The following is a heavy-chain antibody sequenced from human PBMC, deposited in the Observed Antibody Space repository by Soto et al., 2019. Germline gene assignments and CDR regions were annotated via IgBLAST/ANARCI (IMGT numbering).Heavy chain of an antibody. CDR2: IYYSGST. Sequence: PSETLSLTCTVSGGSISSYYWSWIRQPPGKGLEWIGYIYYSGSTNYNPSLKSRVTISVDTSKNQFSLKLSSVTAADTAVYYCARAPTPMTTENWFDPWGQGTLVTVS. CDR1: GGSISSYY. J-gene: IGHJ5*02. V-gene: IGHV4-59*01. D-gene: IGHD4-17*01. CDR3: ARAPTPMTTENWFDP.